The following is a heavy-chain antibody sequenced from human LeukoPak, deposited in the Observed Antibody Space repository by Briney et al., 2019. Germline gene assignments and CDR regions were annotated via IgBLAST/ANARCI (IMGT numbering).Heavy chain of an antibody. D-gene: IGHD1-26*01. CDR3: ARHGGSVDAFDI. J-gene: IGHJ3*02. CDR1: GGSISSYY. CDR2: IDYSGST. Sequence: PSETLSLTCTVSGGSISSYYWSWIRQPPGKGLEWIGYIDYSGSTNYNPSLKSRVTISVDTSKNQFSLKLSSVTAADTAVYYCARHGGSVDAFDIWGQGTMVTVSS. V-gene: IGHV4-59*08.